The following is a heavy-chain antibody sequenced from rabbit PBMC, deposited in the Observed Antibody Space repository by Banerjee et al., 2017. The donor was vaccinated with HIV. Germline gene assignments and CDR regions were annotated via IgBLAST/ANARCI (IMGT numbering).Heavy chain of an antibody. Sequence: QEQLEESGGGLVKPEGSLTLTCKASGFPFSNKAVMCWVRQAPGKGLELIACIDTNDGDTDYANWPKGRFTISKTSSTTVTLQMTSLTAADTATYFCARNYVNAFDPWGPGTLVTVS. CDR2: IDTNDGDT. D-gene: IGHD1-1*01. V-gene: IGHV1S45*01. J-gene: IGHJ2*01. CDR1: GFPFSNKAV. CDR3: ARNYVNAFDP.